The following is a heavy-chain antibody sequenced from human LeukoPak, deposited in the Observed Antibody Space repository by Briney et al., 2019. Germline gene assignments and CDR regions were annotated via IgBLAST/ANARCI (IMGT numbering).Heavy chain of an antibody. CDR1: GGTFSSYT. D-gene: IGHD2-15*01. CDR2: IIPILGIA. CDR3: ARQYCSGGSCDHIPLDS. Sequence: SVKVSCKASGGTFSSYTISWVRQAPGQGLEWMGRIIPILGIANYAQKFQGRVTITADKSTSTAYMELSSLRSEDTAVYYCARQYCSGGSCDHIPLDSWGQGTLVTVSS. V-gene: IGHV1-69*02. J-gene: IGHJ4*02.